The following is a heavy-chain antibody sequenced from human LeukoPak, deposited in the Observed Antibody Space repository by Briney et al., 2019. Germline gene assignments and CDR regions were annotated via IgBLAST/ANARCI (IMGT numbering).Heavy chain of an antibody. CDR2: ISYDGSNK. CDR1: GFTFSSYG. J-gene: IGHJ4*02. D-gene: IGHD4-17*01. Sequence: GRSLRLSCAASGFTFSSYGMHWVRQAPGKGLEWVAVISYDGSNKYYADSVMGRFTISRDNSKNTLYLQMNSLRAEDTAVYYCAKDGGYVDYAVGYWGQGTLVTVSS. CDR3: AKDGGYVDYAVGY. V-gene: IGHV3-30*18.